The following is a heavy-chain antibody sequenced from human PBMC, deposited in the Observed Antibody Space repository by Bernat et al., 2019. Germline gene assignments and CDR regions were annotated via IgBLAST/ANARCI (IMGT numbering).Heavy chain of an antibody. D-gene: IGHD4-17*01. CDR1: GYTFTGYY. CDR3: ARVRDDYGDSDYYYGMDV. CDR2: INPNSGGT. V-gene: IGHV1-2*04. Sequence: QVQLVQSGAEVKKPGASVKVSCKASGYTFTGYYMHWVRQAPGQGLEWMGWINPNSGGTNYAQKCQGWVPLTRDTSISTAYMELSRLRSDDTAVYYCARVRDDYGDSDYYYGMDVWGQGTTVTVSS. J-gene: IGHJ6*02.